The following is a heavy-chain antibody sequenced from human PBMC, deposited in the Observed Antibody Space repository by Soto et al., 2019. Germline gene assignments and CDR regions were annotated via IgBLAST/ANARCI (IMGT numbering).Heavy chain of an antibody. CDR3: ARKAEDYDFWSGPMFPRHHHHGMDV. J-gene: IGHJ6*02. CDR1: GFTFSSYG. CDR2: IWYDGSNK. Sequence: GGSLRLSCAASGFTFSSYGMHWVRQAPGKGLEWVAVIWYDGSNKYYPDSVKGRFTISRDNFKNTLYLQMNSLRAEDTAVYYGARKAEDYDFWSGPMFPRHHHHGMDVWGQGTTVTVSS. V-gene: IGHV3-33*01. D-gene: IGHD3-3*01.